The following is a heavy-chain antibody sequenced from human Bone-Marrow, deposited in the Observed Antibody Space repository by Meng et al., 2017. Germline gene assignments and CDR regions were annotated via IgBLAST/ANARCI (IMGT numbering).Heavy chain of an antibody. J-gene: IGHJ3*02. CDR3: ARWYSSSWYLNPDAFDI. V-gene: IGHV3-7*01. Sequence: GGSLRLSCAASGFTFSSYSMNWVRQAPGKGLEWVANIKQDGSEKYYVDSVKGRFTISRDNAKNSLYLQMNSLRAEDTAVYYCARWYSSSWYLNPDAFDIWGQGTMVTVSS. CDR1: GFTFSSYS. D-gene: IGHD6-13*01. CDR2: IKQDGSEK.